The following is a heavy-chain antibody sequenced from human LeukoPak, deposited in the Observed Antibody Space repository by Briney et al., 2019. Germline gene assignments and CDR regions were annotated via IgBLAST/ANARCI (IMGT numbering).Heavy chain of an antibody. Sequence: SETLSLTCTVSGGSISSSSYYWGWIRQPPGKGLEWIGGIYYSGSTYYNPSLKSRVTISVDTPKNQLSLKLSSVTAADTAVYYCARQAAAGTPFFDYWGQGTLVTVSS. CDR1: GGSISSSSYY. J-gene: IGHJ4*02. CDR2: IYYSGST. V-gene: IGHV4-39*01. CDR3: ARQAAAGTPFFDY. D-gene: IGHD6-13*01.